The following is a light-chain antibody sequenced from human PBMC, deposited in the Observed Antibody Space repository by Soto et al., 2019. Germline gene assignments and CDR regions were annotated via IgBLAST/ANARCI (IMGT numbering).Light chain of an antibody. Sequence: QSVLTQPASVSGSPGQSITISCTGTSSDVGSYNLVSWYQQHPGKAPKLMIYEVSKRPSGVSNRFSGSKSGNTASLTISGLQAEDEADYYCCSYAGSSTLVFGGGTKLDRP. CDR1: SSDVGSYNL. V-gene: IGLV2-23*02. CDR3: CSYAGSSTLV. J-gene: IGLJ3*02. CDR2: EVS.